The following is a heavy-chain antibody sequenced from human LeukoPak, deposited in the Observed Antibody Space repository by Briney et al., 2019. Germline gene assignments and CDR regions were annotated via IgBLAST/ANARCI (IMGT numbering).Heavy chain of an antibody. CDR3: ARGRFSGLPRATTSQFDY. Sequence: PSETLSLTCAVYGGSFSGYSRTWIRQPPGKGLEWIGEIKDSGSPTFNPSLKSRVTMSVDTSNNQFSVRLSSLTAADTAVYYCARGRFSGLPRATTSQFDYWGQGTLVTVSS. D-gene: IGHD6-19*01. CDR2: IKDSGSP. J-gene: IGHJ4*02. V-gene: IGHV4-34*01. CDR1: GGSFSGYS.